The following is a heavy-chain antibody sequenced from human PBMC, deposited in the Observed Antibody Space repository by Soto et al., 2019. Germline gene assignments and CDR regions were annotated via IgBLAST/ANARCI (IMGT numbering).Heavy chain of an antibody. Sequence: SETLSLTCTVSGGSISSYYWSWIRQPPGKGLEWIGYIYYSGSTNYNPSLKSRVTISVDTSKNQFSLKLSSVTAADTAVYYCARDGSYYDSYYPYFDEWGQGTLVTVSS. CDR3: ARDGSYYDSYYPYFDE. CDR1: GGSISSYY. V-gene: IGHV4-59*01. D-gene: IGHD3-22*01. J-gene: IGHJ4*02. CDR2: IYYSGST.